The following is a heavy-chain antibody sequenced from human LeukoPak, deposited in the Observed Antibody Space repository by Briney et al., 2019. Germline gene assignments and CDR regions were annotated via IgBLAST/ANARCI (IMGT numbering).Heavy chain of an antibody. CDR2: INHSGST. J-gene: IGHJ4*02. Sequence: KPSETLSLTCAVYGGSFSGYYWSWIRQPPGKGLEWIGEINHSGSTNYNPSLKSRVTISVDTSKNQFSLKLSSVTAADTAVYYCARADFWSGLDYWGQGTLVTVSS. V-gene: IGHV4-34*01. CDR3: ARADFWSGLDY. D-gene: IGHD3-3*01. CDR1: GGSFSGYY.